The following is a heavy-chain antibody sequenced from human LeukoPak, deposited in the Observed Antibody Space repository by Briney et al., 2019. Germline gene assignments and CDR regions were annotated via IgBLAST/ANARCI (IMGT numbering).Heavy chain of an antibody. D-gene: IGHD3-3*01. CDR3: ARVGYYDFWSGYPEYFDY. CDR2: IYSTGST. V-gene: IGHV4-4*07. CDR1: GGSISSYY. J-gene: IGHJ4*02. Sequence: PSETLSLTCTVSGGSISSYYWSWIRQPAGEGLEWIGHIYSTGSTNYNPSLKSRVTLSVDRSKNQFSLRLNSVTAADTAVYYCARVGYYDFWSGYPEYFDYWGQGTLVTVSS.